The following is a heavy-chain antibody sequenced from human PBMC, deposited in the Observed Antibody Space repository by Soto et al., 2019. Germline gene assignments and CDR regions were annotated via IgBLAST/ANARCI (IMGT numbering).Heavy chain of an antibody. Sequence: SGPTLVNPTQTLTLTCTFSGFSLSTSGVGVGWIRQPPGKALEWLALIYWNDDKRYSPSLKSRLTITKDTSKNQVVLTMTNMGPVDTATYYCAHSRRGSSWYENSVYGKEDWGHGTTVTVPS. D-gene: IGHD6-13*01. CDR1: GFSLSTSGVG. CDR2: IYWNDDK. J-gene: IGHJ6*02. V-gene: IGHV2-5*01. CDR3: AHSRRGSSWYENSVYGKED.